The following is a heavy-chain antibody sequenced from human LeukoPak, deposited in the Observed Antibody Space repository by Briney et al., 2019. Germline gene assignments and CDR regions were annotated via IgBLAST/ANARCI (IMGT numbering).Heavy chain of an antibody. V-gene: IGHV3-49*04. CDR2: IRSKVYGETT. D-gene: IGHD2-2*01. J-gene: IGHJ4*02. Sequence: GGSLRLSCTASGFTFGDYAMSCAPQAPGQGLEWLGFIRSKVYGETTEYAASVKGRFTVSRDDSNSLAYLEMNSLQTEDTAVYYCTRLVPYLDYWGQGTLVTVSS. CDR3: TRLVPYLDY. CDR1: GFTFGDYA.